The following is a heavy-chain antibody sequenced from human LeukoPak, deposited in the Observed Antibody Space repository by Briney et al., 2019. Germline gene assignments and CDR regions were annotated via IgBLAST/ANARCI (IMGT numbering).Heavy chain of an antibody. J-gene: IGHJ3*02. CDR1: GGSISSYY. Sequence: PSETLSLTCTVSGGSISSYYWSWIRQPPGKGLEWIGYIYDSESTNYNPSLKSRVTISVDTSKNQFSLKLSSVTAADTAVCYCARHSAHSSTNDAFDIWGQGTMVTVSS. V-gene: IGHV4-59*01. CDR3: ARHSAHSSTNDAFDI. D-gene: IGHD6-13*01. CDR2: IYDSEST.